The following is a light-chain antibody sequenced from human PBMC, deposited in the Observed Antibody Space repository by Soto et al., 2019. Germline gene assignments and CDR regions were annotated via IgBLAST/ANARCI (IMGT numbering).Light chain of an antibody. V-gene: IGKV1-6*01. CDR1: QDIRDD. J-gene: IGKJ1*01. Sequence: AIRVAQSPSSLSASVGDRVTITCRASQDIRDDLGWYQLKPGKAPKLLIYAASTLQSGVPSRFSGSGSGTEFTLPISSLQPEDFGTYYCLQDFNSPQTFGQGTKVDIK. CDR2: AAS. CDR3: LQDFNSPQT.